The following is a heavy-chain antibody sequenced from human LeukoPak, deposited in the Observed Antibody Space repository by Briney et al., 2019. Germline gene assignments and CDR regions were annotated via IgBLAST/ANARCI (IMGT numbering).Heavy chain of an antibody. V-gene: IGHV3-23*01. J-gene: IGHJ6*02. CDR1: GFTFNNYA. Sequence: PGGSLRLSCAASGFTFNNYAMNWVRQAPGKGLEWVSVISGSGGTTYYADSVKGRFTISRDSSKNTLYLQTNSLRAEDTAVYYCAKVSGGGLYYDGMDVWGQGTTVTVSS. CDR2: ISGSGGTT. D-gene: IGHD1-14*01. CDR3: AKVSGGGLYYDGMDV.